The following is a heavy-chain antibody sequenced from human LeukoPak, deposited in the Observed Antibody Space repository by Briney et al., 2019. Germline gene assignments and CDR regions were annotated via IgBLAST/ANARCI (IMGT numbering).Heavy chain of an antibody. J-gene: IGHJ4*02. CDR1: GFTFSSYS. D-gene: IGHD3-10*01. CDR3: ARAYGSGNYATVY. Sequence: GGSLRLSCAASGFTFSSYSMNWVRQAPGKGLEWVSSISSSSSYIYYADSVKGRFTISRDNAKNSLYLQMNSLRAEDTAVYYCARAYGSGNYATVYWGQGTLVTVSS. V-gene: IGHV3-21*01. CDR2: ISSSSSYI.